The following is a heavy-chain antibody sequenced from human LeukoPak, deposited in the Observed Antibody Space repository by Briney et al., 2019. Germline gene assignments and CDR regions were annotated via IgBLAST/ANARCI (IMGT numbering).Heavy chain of an antibody. Sequence: GGSLRLSCAASGFTVSSNYMSWVRQAPGKGLEWISYITSSGSDTYYADSVKGRFTVSRDNANNSLYLQMNSLRAEDTAVYYCARDGSTMVRGVIVDYWGQGTLVTVSS. D-gene: IGHD3-10*01. J-gene: IGHJ4*02. V-gene: IGHV3-11*01. CDR1: GFTVSSNY. CDR2: ITSSGSDT. CDR3: ARDGSTMVRGVIVDY.